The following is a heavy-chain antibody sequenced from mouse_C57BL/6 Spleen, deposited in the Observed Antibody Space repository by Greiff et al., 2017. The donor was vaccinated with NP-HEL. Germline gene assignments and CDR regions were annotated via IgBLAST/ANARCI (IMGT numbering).Heavy chain of an antibody. V-gene: IGHV1-55*01. CDR1: GYTFTSYW. Sequence: QVQLQQPGAELVKPGASVKMSCKASGYTFTSYWITWVKQRPGQGLEWIGDIYPGSGSTNYNEKFKSKATLTVDTSSSTAYMQLSSLTSEDSAVYYCARVGITTVAGWYFDVWGTGTTVTVSS. J-gene: IGHJ1*03. D-gene: IGHD1-1*01. CDR3: ARVGITTVAGWYFDV. CDR2: IYPGSGST.